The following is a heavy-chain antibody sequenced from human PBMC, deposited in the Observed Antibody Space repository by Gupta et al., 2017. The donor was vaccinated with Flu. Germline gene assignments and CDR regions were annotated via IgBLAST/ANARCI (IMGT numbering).Heavy chain of an antibody. CDR3: ARFRYGGNPVRYYWYFDL. CDR1: GFTLSDHY. Sequence: EVQLVESGGGLVQPGGSLRLSCAASGFTLSDHYMDWVRQAPGKGLEWVGRTRNKANSVTTEYAASVKGRFAISRDDSKNSLYLQMNSLKTGDTAVYYCARFRYGGNPVRYYWYFDLWGRGTLVTVSS. J-gene: IGHJ2*01. CDR2: TRNKANSVTT. V-gene: IGHV3-72*01. D-gene: IGHD4-17*01.